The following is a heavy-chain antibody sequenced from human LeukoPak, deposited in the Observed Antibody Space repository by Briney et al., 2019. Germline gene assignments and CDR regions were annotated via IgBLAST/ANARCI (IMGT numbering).Heavy chain of an antibody. V-gene: IGHV3-11*01. D-gene: IGHD5-18*01. J-gene: IGHJ4*02. Sequence: PGGSLRLSCAASGFTFSDYYMSWIRQAPGKGLEWVSYISSSGNIIYSADSVKGRFTISRDNAKNSLYLQINSLRAEDTAVYYCARATGADTAMIYFDYWGQGTLVTVSS. CDR3: ARATGADTAMIYFDY. CDR1: GFTFSDYY. CDR2: ISSSGNII.